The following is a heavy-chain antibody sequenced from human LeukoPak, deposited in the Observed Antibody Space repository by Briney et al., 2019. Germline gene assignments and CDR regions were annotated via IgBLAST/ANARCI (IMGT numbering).Heavy chain of an antibody. D-gene: IGHD3-16*02. J-gene: IGHJ4*02. CDR3: ARVGGVWGSYRYTLDY. Sequence: ASVKVSCKASGYTFTSYYMHWVRQAPGRGLEWMGIINPSGGSTSYAQKFQGRVTMTRDTSTSTVYMELSSLRSEDTAVYYCARVGGVWGSYRYTLDYWGQGTLVTVSS. CDR2: INPSGGST. V-gene: IGHV1-46*01. CDR1: GYTFTSYY.